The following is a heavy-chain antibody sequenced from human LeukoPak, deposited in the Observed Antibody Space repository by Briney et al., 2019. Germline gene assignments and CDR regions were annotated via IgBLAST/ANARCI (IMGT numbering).Heavy chain of an antibody. CDR1: GLTFRSYP. Sequence: GGSLRLSCAAPGLTFRSYPMNWVRQAPGKGLEWVSSINSRSDYIYYADSVRGRFTISRDNAKNSLYLQVNSLRAEDTAVYYCAREGLAEGFDYWGQGTLVTVSS. D-gene: IGHD2-21*01. V-gene: IGHV3-21*01. J-gene: IGHJ4*02. CDR3: AREGLAEGFDY. CDR2: INSRSDYI.